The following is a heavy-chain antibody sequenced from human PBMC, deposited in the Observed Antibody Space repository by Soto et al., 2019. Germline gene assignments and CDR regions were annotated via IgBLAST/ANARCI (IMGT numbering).Heavy chain of an antibody. CDR1: GYNFASYW. J-gene: IGHJ6*02. V-gene: IGHV5-10-1*01. CDR2: IDPIDSYT. D-gene: IGHD2-2*01. CDR3: ARRYCSSASCPRNYYGMDV. Sequence: GESLKISCQGSGYNFASYWISWVRQMPGKGLEWMGRIDPIDSYTNYSPSFQGNVTISAHKSISTAYLQWSSLKASDTAMYYCARRYCSSASCPRNYYGMDVWGQGTTVTVSS.